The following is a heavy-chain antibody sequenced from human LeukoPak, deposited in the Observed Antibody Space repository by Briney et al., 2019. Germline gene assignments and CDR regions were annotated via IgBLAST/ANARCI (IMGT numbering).Heavy chain of an antibody. CDR2: INQGGSDK. Sequence: PGGSLRLSCTVSGFTFSSYWMSWVRQAPGKGLEWVANINQGGSDKSYVDSVKGGFTVSRDNAKKSLYLQMNSLRAEDTAVYYCAKDCHAILSSTKCTPFDFWGQGTLVTVSS. CDR3: AKDCHAILSSTKCTPFDF. CDR1: GFTFSSYW. J-gene: IGHJ4*02. V-gene: IGHV3-7*01. D-gene: IGHD2-2*01.